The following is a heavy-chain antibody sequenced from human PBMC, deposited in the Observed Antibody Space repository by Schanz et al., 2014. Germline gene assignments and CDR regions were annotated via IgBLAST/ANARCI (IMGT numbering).Heavy chain of an antibody. V-gene: IGHV3-23*01. CDR2: ISGSGGST. J-gene: IGHJ4*02. D-gene: IGHD2-21*01. Sequence: EVQLLESGGGLVRPGGSLRLSCAASGFTFSSYTMNWVRQAPGKGLEWVSAISGSGGSTVYADSVKGRFTISRDNSNNTLYLQMKSLRAEDTAVYYCAREDCSATSCYFRYWGQGTLVTVSS. CDR3: AREDCSATSCYFRY. CDR1: GFTFSSYT.